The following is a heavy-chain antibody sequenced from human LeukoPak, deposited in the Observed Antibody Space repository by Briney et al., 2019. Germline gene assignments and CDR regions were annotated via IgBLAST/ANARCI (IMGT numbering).Heavy chain of an antibody. V-gene: IGHV4-34*01. CDR3: ARVYYDSSGYYNDAFDI. Sequence: KPSETLSLTCAVYGGSFSGYYWSWIRQPPGKGLEWIGEINHSGSTNYNPSLKSRVTISVDTSKNQFSLKLSSVTAADTAVYYCARVYYDSSGYYNDAFDIWGQGTMVTVSS. D-gene: IGHD3-22*01. CDR1: GGSFSGYY. CDR2: INHSGST. J-gene: IGHJ3*02.